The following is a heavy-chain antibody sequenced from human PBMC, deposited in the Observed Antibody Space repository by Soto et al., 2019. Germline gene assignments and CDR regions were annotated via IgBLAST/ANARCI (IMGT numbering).Heavy chain of an antibody. D-gene: IGHD2-15*01. CDR1: GGSISSGDYY. V-gene: IGHV4-30-4*01. J-gene: IGHJ6*02. CDR3: AREQPVAASLYYYGMDV. CDR2: IYYSGST. Sequence: SETLSLTCTVSGGSISSGDYYWRWIRQPPGKGLEWIGYIYYSGSTYYNPSLKSRVTISVDTSKNQFSLKLSSVTAADTAVYYCAREQPVAASLYYYGMDVWGQGTTVTVSS.